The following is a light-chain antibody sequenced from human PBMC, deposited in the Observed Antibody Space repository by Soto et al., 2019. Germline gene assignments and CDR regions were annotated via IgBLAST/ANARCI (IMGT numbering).Light chain of an antibody. CDR1: SSDVCGYKY. J-gene: IGLJ2*01. Sequence: QSALTQPPSASGSPGQSVTIACTGTSSDVCGYKYVSWYQQHPGKAPKLMIYEVNKRPSVVPDRFSGSKSGHTASLTVSGLQADDEADYFCSSYAGRNIVLFGGGTKLTVL. CDR2: EVN. CDR3: SSYAGRNIVL. V-gene: IGLV2-8*01.